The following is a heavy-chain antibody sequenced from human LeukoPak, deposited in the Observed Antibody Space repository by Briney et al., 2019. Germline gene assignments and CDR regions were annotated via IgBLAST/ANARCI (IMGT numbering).Heavy chain of an antibody. CDR2: ISAYNGNT. D-gene: IGHD3-10*01. V-gene: IGHV1-18*01. Sequence: ASVKVSCTASGYTFTNYGISWVRQAPGQGLEWMGWISAYNGNTNYAQKLQGRVTMTADTSTSTSYMELRSLRSDDTAVYYCARGSGSYSYFDYWGQGALVTVSS. J-gene: IGHJ4*02. CDR1: GYTFTNYG. CDR3: ARGSGSYSYFDY.